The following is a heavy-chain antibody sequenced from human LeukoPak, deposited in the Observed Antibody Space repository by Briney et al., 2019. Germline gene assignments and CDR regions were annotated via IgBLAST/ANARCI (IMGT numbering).Heavy chain of an antibody. J-gene: IGHJ4*02. V-gene: IGHV1-46*04. CDR2: INLRDGIR. Sequence: GASVKVSCKASGYSFISYNMHWVRQAPGRELEWMGIINLRDGIRTYAQKLQGRVTMTGDTSTSTFYMELSSLRFEDTAVYYCARDNTKWSFDYWGQGTLVTVSS. D-gene: IGHD2-8*01. CDR1: GYSFISYN. CDR3: ARDNTKWSFDY.